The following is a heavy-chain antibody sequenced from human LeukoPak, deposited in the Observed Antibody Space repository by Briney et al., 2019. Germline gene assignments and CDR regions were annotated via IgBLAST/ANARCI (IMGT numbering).Heavy chain of an antibody. CDR2: IKSKTDGGTT. CDR3: TTPPLAVAGSVSDY. CDR1: GFTFSNAW. J-gene: IGHJ4*02. Sequence: GGSLRLSCAASGFTFSNAWMSWVRQAPGKGLEWVGRIKSKTDGGTTDYAAHVKVRFTISRDDSKNTLYLQMNSLKTEDTAVYYCTTPPLAVAGSVSDYWGQGTLVTVSS. V-gene: IGHV3-15*01. D-gene: IGHD6-19*01.